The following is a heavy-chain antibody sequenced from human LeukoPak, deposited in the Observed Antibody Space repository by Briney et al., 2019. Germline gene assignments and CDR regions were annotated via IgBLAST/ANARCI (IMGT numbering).Heavy chain of an antibody. J-gene: IGHJ6*03. V-gene: IGHV4-59*08. CDR3: ARGDYYYYYYMDV. Sequence: SETLSLTCSVAGGSISSYYWSWLRQPPGKRLEWIGHIYYSGSTNYNPSLKSRVTMSVDTSRDQFSLKLSSVTATDTAVYYCARGDYYYYYYMDVWGKGTTVTVSS. D-gene: IGHD2-21*02. CDR1: GGSISSYY. CDR2: IYYSGST.